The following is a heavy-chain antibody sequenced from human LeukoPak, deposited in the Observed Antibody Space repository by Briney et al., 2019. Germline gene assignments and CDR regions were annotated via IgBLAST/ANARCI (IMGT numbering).Heavy chain of an antibody. CDR2: INPSSGGT. V-gene: IGHV1-2*02. J-gene: IGHJ4*02. Sequence: ASVKVSCKASGYTLTDYYMYWVRQAPGQGLEWMGWINPSSGGTNHAQKFQGRVTMTRDTSITTAYLELSRLTSDDTAVYYCASPLSRIVGAINFWGQGTAVTVSS. CDR1: GYTLTDYY. CDR3: ASPLSRIVGAINF. D-gene: IGHD1-26*01.